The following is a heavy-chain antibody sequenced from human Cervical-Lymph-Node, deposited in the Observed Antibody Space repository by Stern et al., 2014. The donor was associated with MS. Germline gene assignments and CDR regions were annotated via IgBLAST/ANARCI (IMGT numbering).Heavy chain of an antibody. CDR2: LSPRGNKT. D-gene: IGHD4-17*01. CDR3: ASPLPYAP. V-gene: IGHV1-46*01. J-gene: IGHJ5*02. CDR1: GHTFTNFY. Sequence: VQLVESGADVKKPGASVKVSCNTSGHTFTNFYVHWVRQAPGQGLEWVGLLSPRGNKTAYDQKFRGRVTITTATSPSTVYMGMRSLRSDDTAIYYCASPLPYAPWGQGTLVTVSS.